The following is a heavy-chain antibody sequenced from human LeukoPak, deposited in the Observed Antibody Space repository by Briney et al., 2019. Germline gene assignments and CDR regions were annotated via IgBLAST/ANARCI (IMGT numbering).Heavy chain of an antibody. CDR2: MNPNSGNT. CDR3: ARGRKYSGYEVVDY. CDR1: GYTFTNYD. Sequence: ASVKVSCKASGYTFTNYDINWVRQATGQGLEWMGRMNPNSGNTDYAQKFQGRVTITRDTSVTTAYMELSSLTSEDTAVYYCARGRKYSGYEVVDYWGQGTLVTVSS. V-gene: IGHV1-8*03. D-gene: IGHD5-12*01. J-gene: IGHJ4*02.